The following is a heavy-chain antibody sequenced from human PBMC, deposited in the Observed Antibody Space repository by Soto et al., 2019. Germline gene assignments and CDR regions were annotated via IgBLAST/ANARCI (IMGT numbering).Heavy chain of an antibody. CDR2: INSDGGTT. D-gene: IGHD3-10*01. CDR3: LAGETNYFDF. J-gene: IGHJ4*02. Sequence: EVQLVESGGGLVQPGGSLRLSCAGSGLTLSRYWMHWVRQGPGKGLVWVLRINSDGGTTTYADSVKGRFTISRDNAKNTVDLQMNSLRAEDTAVYYCLAGETNYFDFWGQGTLVTVSS. V-gene: IGHV3-74*01. CDR1: GLTLSRYW.